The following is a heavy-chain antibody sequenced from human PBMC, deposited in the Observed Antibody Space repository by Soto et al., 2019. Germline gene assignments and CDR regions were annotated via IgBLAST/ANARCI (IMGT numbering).Heavy chain of an antibody. CDR2: IIPIFGTA. CDR1: GGTFSSYA. Sequence: QVQLVQSGAEVKKPGSSVKVSCKASGGTFSSYAISWVRQAPGQGLEWMGGIIPIFGTANYAQKFQGRVTITADKSTSTAYMELSSLRSEDTAVYYCALPTTYYYDSSGYFGYYYYGMDVWGQGTTVTVSS. CDR3: ALPTTYYYDSSGYFGYYYYGMDV. J-gene: IGHJ6*02. D-gene: IGHD3-22*01. V-gene: IGHV1-69*06.